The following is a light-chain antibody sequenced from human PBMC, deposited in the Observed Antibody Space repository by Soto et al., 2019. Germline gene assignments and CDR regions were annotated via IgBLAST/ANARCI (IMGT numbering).Light chain of an antibody. CDR1: QSVRSN. CDR3: QQYNNWPPIT. Sequence: EIVLTQSPGTLSLSPGERVTLSCRASQSVRSNLAWYQQKPGQSPRLLIYGASTRATGIPARFSGSGSGTEFTLTISSLQSEDFAVYYGQQYNNWPPITFGQGTRLEIK. CDR2: GAS. J-gene: IGKJ5*01. V-gene: IGKV3-15*01.